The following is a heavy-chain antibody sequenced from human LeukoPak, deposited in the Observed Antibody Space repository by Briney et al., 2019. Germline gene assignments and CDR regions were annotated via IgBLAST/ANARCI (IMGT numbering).Heavy chain of an antibody. CDR3: ARYYYDSSGYYRYYFGY. V-gene: IGHV4-59*08. J-gene: IGHJ4*02. CDR1: GGSISSYY. CDR2: IYYSGST. D-gene: IGHD3-22*01. Sequence: NSSETLSLTCTVSGGSISSYYWSWIRQPPGKGLEWIGYIYYSGSTNYNPSLKSRVTISVDTSKNQFSLKLSSVTAADTAVYYCARYYYDSSGYYRYYFGYWGQGTLGTVSS.